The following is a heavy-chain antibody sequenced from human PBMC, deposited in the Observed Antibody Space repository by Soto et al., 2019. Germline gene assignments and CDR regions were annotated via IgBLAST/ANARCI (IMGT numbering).Heavy chain of an antibody. J-gene: IGHJ5*02. CDR3: ASFMNRFDP. V-gene: IGHV4-4*09. Sequence: SETLSLTCSFSGGSLSSYYWIWIRQPPGKGLEWIGYIHKSGSTNYSPSLKSRVTFSVDTSKNHFSLNLRSVTAADTAVYYCASFMNRFDPWGQGILVTVSS. CDR1: GGSLSSYY. D-gene: IGHD3-16*01. CDR2: IHKSGST.